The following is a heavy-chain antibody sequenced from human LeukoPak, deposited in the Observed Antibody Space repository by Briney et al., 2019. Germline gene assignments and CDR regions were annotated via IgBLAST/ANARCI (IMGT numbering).Heavy chain of an antibody. V-gene: IGHV5-51*01. J-gene: IGHJ5*02. CDR1: GYSFTSYW. Sequence: GESLKISCKGSGYSFTSYWIGWVRQMPGKGLEWMGIIYPGDSDTRYSPSFQGQVTISADKSISTAYLQWSSLKASNTAMYYCARQGCSSTSCYGWFDPWGQGTLVTVSS. D-gene: IGHD2-2*01. CDR3: ARQGCSSTSCYGWFDP. CDR2: IYPGDSDT.